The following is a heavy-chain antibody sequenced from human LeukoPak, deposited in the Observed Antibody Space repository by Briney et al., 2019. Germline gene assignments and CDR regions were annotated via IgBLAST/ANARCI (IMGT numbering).Heavy chain of an antibody. CDR2: ISSSSSYI. J-gene: IGHJ4*02. CDR3: ARDLGPQYYYDSSGYYPLGY. Sequence: GGSLRLSYAASGFTFSSYSMNWVRQAPGKGLEWVSSISSSSSYIYYADSVEGRFTISRDNAKNSLYLQMNSLRAEDTAVYYCARDLGPQYYYDSSGYYPLGYWGQGTLVTVSS. CDR1: GFTFSSYS. V-gene: IGHV3-21*01. D-gene: IGHD3-22*01.